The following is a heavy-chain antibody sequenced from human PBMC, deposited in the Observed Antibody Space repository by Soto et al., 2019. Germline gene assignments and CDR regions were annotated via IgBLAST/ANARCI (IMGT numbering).Heavy chain of an antibody. J-gene: IGHJ5*02. V-gene: IGHV3-23*01. Sequence: GGSLSLSCAASGFTFSSYAMSWVRQAPGKGLECVSAISGSGGSTYYAYSVKGRFTISRDNSKNTLYLQMNSLRAEDTAVYYCAKDPPSIVVVPAAMVNWFDPWGQGTLVTVSS. CDR2: ISGSGGST. CDR1: GFTFSSYA. D-gene: IGHD2-2*01. CDR3: AKDPPSIVVVPAAMVNWFDP.